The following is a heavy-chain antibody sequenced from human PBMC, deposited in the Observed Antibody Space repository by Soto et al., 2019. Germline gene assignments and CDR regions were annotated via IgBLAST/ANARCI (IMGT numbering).Heavy chain of an antibody. J-gene: IGHJ5*02. CDR2: IHHSGST. CDR1: GASIRSYY. D-gene: IGHD1-26*01. CDR3: ARGRWFDP. Sequence: ASETLSLTCTVSGASIRSYYWSWIRQPPGKGLEWIGFIHHSGSTNYNPSLKSRVTISVDTSKNQFSLKLSSVTAADTAMYYCARGRWFDPSGQGTLVTVSS. V-gene: IGHV4-59*08.